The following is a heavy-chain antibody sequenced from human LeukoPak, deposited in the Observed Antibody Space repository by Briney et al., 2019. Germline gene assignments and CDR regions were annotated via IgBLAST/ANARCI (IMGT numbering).Heavy chain of an antibody. Sequence: GGSLRLSCAASGFTFSSYSMNWARQAPGKGLEWVSSISSRSSYIYYADSVKGRFTISRDNAKNSLYLQMNSLRAEDTAVYYCARDLSGASYYDSSGYPADAFDIWGQGTMVTVSS. J-gene: IGHJ3*02. CDR1: GFTFSSYS. CDR2: ISSRSSYI. D-gene: IGHD3-22*01. CDR3: ARDLSGASYYDSSGYPADAFDI. V-gene: IGHV3-21*01.